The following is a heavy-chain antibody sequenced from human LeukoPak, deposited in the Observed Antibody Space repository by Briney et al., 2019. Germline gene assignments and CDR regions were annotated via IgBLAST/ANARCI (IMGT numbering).Heavy chain of an antibody. Sequence: GGSLRLSCAASGFTFSSYTMNWVRQAPGKGLEWVSSISSDSNYIYYADSVKGRFTISRDNAWNSLYLQMNSLRAEDTAVYYCAKDLAYCSGGSCYSRGYYYGMDVWGQGTTVTVSS. CDR1: GFTFSSYT. V-gene: IGHV3-21*01. CDR3: AKDLAYCSGGSCYSRGYYYGMDV. J-gene: IGHJ6*02. CDR2: ISSDSNYI. D-gene: IGHD2-15*01.